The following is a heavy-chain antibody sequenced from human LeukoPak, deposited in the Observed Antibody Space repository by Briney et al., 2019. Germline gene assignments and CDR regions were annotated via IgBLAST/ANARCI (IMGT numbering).Heavy chain of an antibody. D-gene: IGHD3-22*01. CDR3: AGSDTTGYIPREWDYWYFDL. CDR2: ISRD. CDR1: EFTFSTYA. J-gene: IGHJ2*01. V-gene: IGHV3-30*04. Sequence: GGSLRLSCAASEFTFSTYAMHWVRQAPGKGPEWVAVISRDDADSVRGRFTISRDNSKNSLYLQMNSLRAEDTAVYYCAGSDTTGYIPREWDYWYFDLWGRGTLVTVSS.